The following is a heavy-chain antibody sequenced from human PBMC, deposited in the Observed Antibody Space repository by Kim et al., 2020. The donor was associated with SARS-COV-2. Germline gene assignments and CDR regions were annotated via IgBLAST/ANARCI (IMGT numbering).Heavy chain of an antibody. CDR3: ARLQWRYFDWADY. CDR2: ISYSGST. CDR1: GGSISTNNYY. J-gene: IGHJ4*02. D-gene: IGHD3-9*01. Sequence: GGSISTNNYYWGWIRQPPGKGLEWIGSISYSGSTYYNPSLKSRVTMSVDTSKNQFSLKLSSVTATDTAIYFCARLQWRYFDWADYWGQGTLAT. V-gene: IGHV4-39*01.